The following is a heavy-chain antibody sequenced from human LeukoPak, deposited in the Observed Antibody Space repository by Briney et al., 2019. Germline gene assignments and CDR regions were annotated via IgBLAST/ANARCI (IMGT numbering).Heavy chain of an antibody. CDR1: GFTFSNYA. D-gene: IGHD3-3*01. V-gene: IGHV3-23*01. CDR2: ISGSGDST. J-gene: IGHJ4*02. CDR3: AKRLSFGVAIGDFDY. Sequence: GGSLRLSCAASGFTFSNYAMSWVRQAPGKGLERVSAISGSGDSTYYADSVKGRFTISRDSSMETLYLQMNSLRAEDTATYFCAKRLSFGVAIGDFDYWGQGTLVTVSS.